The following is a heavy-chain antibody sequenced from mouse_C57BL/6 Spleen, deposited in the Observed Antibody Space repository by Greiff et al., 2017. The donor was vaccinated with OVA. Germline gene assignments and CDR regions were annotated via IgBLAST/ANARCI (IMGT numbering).Heavy chain of an antibody. Sequence: VQLQQSGPELVKPQASVKMSYKASGYTFTDYNMHWVKQSHGKSLEWIGYINPNNGGTSYNQKFKGKATLTVNKSSSTAYMELRSLTSEDSAVYYCARGGILLYIDYWGQGTTLTVSS. V-gene: IGHV1-22*01. CDR1: GYTFTDYN. D-gene: IGHD2-10*01. CDR3: ARGGILLYIDY. J-gene: IGHJ2*01. CDR2: INPNNGGT.